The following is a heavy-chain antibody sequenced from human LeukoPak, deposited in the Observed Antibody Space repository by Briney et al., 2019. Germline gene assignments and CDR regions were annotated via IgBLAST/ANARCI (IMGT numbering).Heavy chain of an antibody. V-gene: IGHV3-23*01. J-gene: IGHJ4*02. CDR3: AKESLVVIESYFDN. D-gene: IGHD3-22*01. Sequence: GGSLRLSCVVSGFTFSDFAMSWVRRAPGKGLEWVSAITGSGETKYYADSVKGRFTMSTDNSKNTLYLQMNSLRDEDTAEYFCAKESLVVIESYFDNWGQGTLVTVSS. CDR2: ITGSGETK. CDR1: GFTFSDFA.